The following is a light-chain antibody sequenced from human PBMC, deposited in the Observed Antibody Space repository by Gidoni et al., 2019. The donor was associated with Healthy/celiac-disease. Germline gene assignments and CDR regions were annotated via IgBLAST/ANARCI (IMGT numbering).Light chain of an antibody. Sequence: MLTQSPATLSLSPGERATLSCRARQSVSSYLAWYQQKPGQAPRLLIYDASNSATGIPARFSGSGSGTDFTLTISSLEPEDFAVYYCQQRSNWPQLTFGGGTKVEIK. J-gene: IGKJ4*01. V-gene: IGKV3-11*01. CDR1: QSVSSY. CDR3: QQRSNWPQLT. CDR2: DAS.